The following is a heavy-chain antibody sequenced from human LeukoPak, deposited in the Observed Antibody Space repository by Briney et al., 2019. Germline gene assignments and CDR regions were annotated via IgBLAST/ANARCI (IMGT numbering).Heavy chain of an antibody. J-gene: IGHJ5*02. CDR3: ARVRLLWFGYNWFDP. Sequence: ASVKVSCEASGGTFSSYAISWVRQAPGQGLEWMGGIIPIFGTANYAQRFQGRVTITADESTSTAYMELSSLRSEDTAVYYCARVRLLWFGYNWFDPWGQGTLVTVSS. D-gene: IGHD3-10*01. CDR1: GGTFSSYA. V-gene: IGHV1-69*13. CDR2: IIPIFGTA.